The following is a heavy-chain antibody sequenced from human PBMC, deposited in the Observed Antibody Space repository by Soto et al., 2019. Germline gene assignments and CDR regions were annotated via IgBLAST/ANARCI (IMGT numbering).Heavy chain of an antibody. CDR2: INHSGST. Sequence: LSLTCAVYGGSFSGYYWSWIRQPPGKGLEWIGEINHSGSTNYNPSLKSRVTISVDTSKNQFSLKLSSVTAADTAVYYCARARGELASNFDYWGQGTLVTVSS. J-gene: IGHJ4*02. CDR1: GGSFSGYY. D-gene: IGHD3-16*02. CDR3: ARARGELASNFDY. V-gene: IGHV4-34*01.